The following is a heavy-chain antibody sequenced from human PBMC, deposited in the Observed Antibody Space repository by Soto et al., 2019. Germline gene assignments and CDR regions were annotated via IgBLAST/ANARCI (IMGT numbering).Heavy chain of an antibody. CDR1: EFTFSSYE. J-gene: IGHJ4*02. CDR2: ISTSGTTI. D-gene: IGHD4-17*01. V-gene: IGHV3-48*03. Sequence: GGSLRLSCVASEFTFSSYEMNWVRQAPGKGLEWVSYISTSGTTIHYTDSVKGRFTISRDNAKKSLYLQMNSLRVEDTAVYYCARALGDYGDCWGQGTLVTVSS. CDR3: ARALGDYGDC.